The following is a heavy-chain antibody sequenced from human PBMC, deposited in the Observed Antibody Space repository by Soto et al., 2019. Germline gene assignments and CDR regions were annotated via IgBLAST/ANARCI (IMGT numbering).Heavy chain of an antibody. CDR3: ARDLGGYASH. V-gene: IGHV3-74*01. CDR1: GFTFSNYW. Sequence: EVQLVESGGGLVQPGGSLRLSCAASGFTFSNYWMHWVRQAPGKGPVWVSRINTDGSTTNHADSVKGRFTISRDNAKNALYLQTDRLGAEDAVVYYCARDLGGYASHRGQGTLVTISS. CDR2: INTDGSTT. J-gene: IGHJ4*02. D-gene: IGHD3-16*01.